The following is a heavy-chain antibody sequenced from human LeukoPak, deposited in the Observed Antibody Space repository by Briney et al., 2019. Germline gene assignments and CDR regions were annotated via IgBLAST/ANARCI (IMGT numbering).Heavy chain of an antibody. CDR1: GFTFSSYW. CDR2: IKQDGSEK. CDR3: ATYSSSNAREFQY. J-gene: IGHJ1*01. Sequence: GGSLRPSCAASGFTFSSYWMSWVRQAPGKGLEWVANIKQDGSEKYYVDSVKGRFTISRDNAKNSLYLQMNSLRAEDTAVYYCATYSSSNAREFQYWGQGTLVTVSS. D-gene: IGHD2-2*01. V-gene: IGHV3-7*01.